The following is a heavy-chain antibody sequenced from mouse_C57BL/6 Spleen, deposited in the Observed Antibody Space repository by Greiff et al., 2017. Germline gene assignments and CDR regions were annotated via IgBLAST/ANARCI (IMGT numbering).Heavy chain of an antibody. D-gene: IGHD1-1*01. CDR3: ANYYGSSYVEFAY. J-gene: IGHJ3*01. CDR2: IYPRSGNT. V-gene: IGHV1-81*01. CDR1: GYTFTSYG. Sequence: QVQLKQSGAELARPGASVKLSCKASGYTFTSYGISWVKQRTGQGLEWIGEIYPRSGNTYYNEKFKGKATLTADKSSSTAYMELRSLTSEDSAVYFCANYYGSSYVEFAYWGQGTLVTVSA.